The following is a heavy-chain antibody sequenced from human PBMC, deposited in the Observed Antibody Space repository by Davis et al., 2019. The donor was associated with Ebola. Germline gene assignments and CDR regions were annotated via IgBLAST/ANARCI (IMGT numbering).Heavy chain of an antibody. CDR2: IYYSGST. J-gene: IGHJ6*02. D-gene: IGHD3-10*01. CDR1: GGSISSYY. Sequence: PSETLSLTCTVSGGSISSYYWSWIRQPPGKGLEWIGYIYYSGSTNYNPSLKSRVTISVDTSKNQFSLKLSSVTAADTAVYYCARDKRITMVQGVITYYYGMDVWGQGTTVTVSS. V-gene: IGHV4-59*01. CDR3: ARDKRITMVQGVITYYYGMDV.